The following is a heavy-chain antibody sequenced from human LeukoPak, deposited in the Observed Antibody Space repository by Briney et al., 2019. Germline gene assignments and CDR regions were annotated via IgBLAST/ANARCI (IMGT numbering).Heavy chain of an antibody. CDR1: GFTFRSYA. J-gene: IGHJ4*02. Sequence: GGSLRLSCEASGFTFRSYAMSWVRQAPGEGLEWVSGFSGSGGSTYYADSVKGRFTISRDNSRNTLYLQMNSLRAEDTAVYYCANPRDRGYYFYFDSWGQGTLVTVSS. CDR3: ANPRDRGYYFYFDS. D-gene: IGHD3-22*01. V-gene: IGHV3-23*01. CDR2: FSGSGGST.